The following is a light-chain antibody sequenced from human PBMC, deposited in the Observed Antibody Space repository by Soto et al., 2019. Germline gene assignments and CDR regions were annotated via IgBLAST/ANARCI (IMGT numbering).Light chain of an antibody. CDR2: PAS. V-gene: IGKV1-9*01. Sequence: DIQLTQSPSFLSASVGDRVTITCRASQGISSDLAWYRQKPGKAPEVLIYPASTLQSGVPSRFSGTGSGTEFTHTFSSLQPEDFATYYCQQVKRDPRTFGQGTKLEIK. CDR1: QGISSD. CDR3: QQVKRDPRT. J-gene: IGKJ2*01.